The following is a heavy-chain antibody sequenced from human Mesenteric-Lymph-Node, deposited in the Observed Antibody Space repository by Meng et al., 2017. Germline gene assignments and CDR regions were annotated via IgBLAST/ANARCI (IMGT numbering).Heavy chain of an antibody. Sequence: SETLSRTCTVSGGSINNYYWSWIRQPAGEALEWIGRIHASGNTNYSPSFKSRVTMSVDTSKNQFSLKLSSVTAADTALYYCARIPFDIWGQGTMVTVSS. CDR2: IHASGNT. J-gene: IGHJ3*02. V-gene: IGHV4-4*07. CDR3: ARIPFDI. D-gene: IGHD2-2*02. CDR1: GGSINNYY.